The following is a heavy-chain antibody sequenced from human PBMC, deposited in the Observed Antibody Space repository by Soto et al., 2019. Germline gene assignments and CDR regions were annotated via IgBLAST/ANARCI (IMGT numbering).Heavy chain of an antibody. Sequence: SETLSLTCTVSGGSISSYYWSWIRQPPGKGLEWIGYIYYSGSTNYNPSLKSRVTISVDTSKNQFSLKLSSVTAADTAMYYCARSGIVVVVAANYYMDVWGKGTTVTVSS. V-gene: IGHV4-59*08. CDR2: IYYSGST. CDR3: ARSGIVVVVAANYYMDV. CDR1: GGSISSYY. D-gene: IGHD2-15*01. J-gene: IGHJ6*03.